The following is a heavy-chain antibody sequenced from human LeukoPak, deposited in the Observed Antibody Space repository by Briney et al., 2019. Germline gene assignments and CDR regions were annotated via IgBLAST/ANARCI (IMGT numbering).Heavy chain of an antibody. D-gene: IGHD1-26*01. V-gene: IGHV3-23*01. J-gene: IGHJ4*02. CDR2: ISGSGGST. CDR3: AIGSGSYYGAQFDY. Sequence: GGSLRLSCAASGFTFSSYAMSWVRQAPGKGLEWVSCISGSGGSTYYADSVKGRFTISRDNSKNTLYLQMNSLRAEDTAVYYCAIGSGSYYGAQFDYWGQGTLVTVSS. CDR1: GFTFSSYA.